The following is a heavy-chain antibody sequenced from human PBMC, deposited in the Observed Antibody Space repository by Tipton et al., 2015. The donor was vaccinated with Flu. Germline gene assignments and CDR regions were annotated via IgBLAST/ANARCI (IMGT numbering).Heavy chain of an antibody. V-gene: IGHV4-59*01. D-gene: IGHD1-26*01. CDR3: ARYGTYDGSRYFQH. CDR1: GGSISGYY. CDR2: IYYSGST. J-gene: IGHJ1*01. Sequence: TLSLTCTVSGGSISGYYWSWIRQPPGKGLEWIGYIYYSGSTNYNPSLKSRVTISVDTSKNQFSLKLSSVTAADTAVYYCARYGTYDGSRYFQHWGQGTLVTVSS.